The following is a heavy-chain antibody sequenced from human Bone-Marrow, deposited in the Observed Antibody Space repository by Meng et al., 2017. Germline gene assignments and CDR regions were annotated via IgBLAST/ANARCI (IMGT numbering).Heavy chain of an antibody. D-gene: IGHD6-19*01. Sequence: GESLKISCAASGFTFSSYAMSWVRQAPGKGLEWVSAISGSGGSTYYADSVKGRFTISRDNSKNTLYLQMNRLRAEDTAVYYCAKVYSSGGGAWEYFDYWGQGALVTVAS. CDR1: GFTFSSYA. J-gene: IGHJ4*02. V-gene: IGHV3-23*01. CDR2: ISGSGGST. CDR3: AKVYSSGGGAWEYFDY.